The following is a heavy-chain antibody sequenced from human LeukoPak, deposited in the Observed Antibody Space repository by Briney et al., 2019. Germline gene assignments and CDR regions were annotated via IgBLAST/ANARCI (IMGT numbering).Heavy chain of an antibody. J-gene: IGHJ3*02. CDR2: IYHSGST. D-gene: IGHD3-22*01. V-gene: IGHV4-4*02. Sequence: PSETLSLTCAVSGGSISSSNWWSWVRQPPGKGLEWIGEIYHSGSTNYNPSLKSRVTISVDKSKNQFSLKLTSVTAADTAVYFCARGMYDSAGYSSPFDIWGQGTVVTVSS. CDR1: GGSISSSNW. CDR3: ARGMYDSAGYSSPFDI.